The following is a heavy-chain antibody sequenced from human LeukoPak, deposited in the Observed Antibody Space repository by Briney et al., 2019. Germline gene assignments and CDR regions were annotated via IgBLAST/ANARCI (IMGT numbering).Heavy chain of an antibody. CDR3: ARDLSAYSGADCL. CDR2: ISSSGSTI. V-gene: IGHV3-11*01. CDR1: GFTFSDYY. Sequence: PGGSLRLSCAASGFTFSDYYMSWIRQAPGKGLEWVSYISSSGSTIYYADSVKGRFTISRDNAENSLYLQMNSLKAEDTAVYYCARDLSAYSGADCLWGQGSLVTVSS. J-gene: IGHJ4*02. D-gene: IGHD2-21*02.